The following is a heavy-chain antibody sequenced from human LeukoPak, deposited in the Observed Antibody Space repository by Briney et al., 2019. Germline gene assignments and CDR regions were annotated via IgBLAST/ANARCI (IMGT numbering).Heavy chain of an antibody. CDR2: ISSSSTYI. J-gene: IGHJ5*02. CDR1: GFSFGSYS. V-gene: IGHV3-21*01. CDR3: ARGDTPMVYSPFGP. Sequence: TGGSLRLSCAASGFSFGSYSMNWVRQAPGKGLEWVSSISSSSTYIYYADSVKGRFTISRDNAKNSLYLQMNSLRAEDTAVYYCARGDTPMVYSPFGPWGQGTLVTVSS. D-gene: IGHD5-18*01.